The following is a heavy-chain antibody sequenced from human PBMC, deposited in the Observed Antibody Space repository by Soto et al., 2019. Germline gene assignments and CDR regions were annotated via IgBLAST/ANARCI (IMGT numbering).Heavy chain of an antibody. CDR1: GFTFNNYA. J-gene: IGHJ6*03. D-gene: IGHD6-19*01. V-gene: IGHV3-30*18. CDR2: ISKEATNK. CDR3: AKDERTSGWHGYMDG. Sequence: QVQLVESGGGVVQPGGSLRLSCAASGFTFNNYAMHWVRQAPGKGLEWVAVISKEATNKFYAVSVMGRFTISRDNSRNTLYLTVSSLRAEDTAVYFCAKDERTSGWHGYMDGWGTGTTVTVSS.